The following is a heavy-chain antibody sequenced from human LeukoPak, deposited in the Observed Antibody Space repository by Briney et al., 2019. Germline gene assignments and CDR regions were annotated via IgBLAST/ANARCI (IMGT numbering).Heavy chain of an antibody. CDR1: GYTFTSYG. J-gene: IGHJ4*02. CDR3: ARDGKGTFFAGGPKDY. CDR2: ISAYSGNT. D-gene: IGHD2/OR15-2a*01. Sequence: GASVKVSCKATGYTFTSYGVSWVRQAPGQGLEWMGWISAYSGNTNYAQKLQGRVTMTTDTSTSTAYMELRSLRSDDTAVYYCARDGKGTFFAGGPKDYWGQGTLVTVSS. V-gene: IGHV1-18*01.